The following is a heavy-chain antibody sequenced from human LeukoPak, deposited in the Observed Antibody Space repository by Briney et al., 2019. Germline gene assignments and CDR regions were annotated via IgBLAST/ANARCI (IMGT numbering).Heavy chain of an antibody. J-gene: IGHJ4*02. D-gene: IGHD2-15*01. CDR2: ISGSGGST. V-gene: IGHV3-23*01. CDR3: ARGDGYCSGGNCYASFDY. CDR1: GFTFSSYA. Sequence: GGSLRLSCAASGFTFSSYAMSWVRQAPGKGLEWVSSISGSGGSTYYADSVKGRFTISRDNAKNSLYLQMNSLRAEDTAVYYCARGDGYCSGGNCYASFDYWGPGTLVTVSS.